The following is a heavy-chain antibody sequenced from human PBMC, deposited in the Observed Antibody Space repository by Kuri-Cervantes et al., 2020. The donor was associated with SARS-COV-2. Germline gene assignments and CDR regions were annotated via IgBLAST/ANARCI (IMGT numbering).Heavy chain of an antibody. D-gene: IGHD2-21*02. CDR1: GFTFSGHG. CDR3: VRDGDDCNFDY. CDR2: INPDGRYT. Sequence: GESLKISCAASGFTFSGHGIHWVRQAPGKGLVWVSRINPDGRYTNNGDSVKGRFTLSRDNAQNMLFLQMNSLRADDTAVYYCVRDGDDCNFDYWGQGTLVTVSS. V-gene: IGHV3-74*01. J-gene: IGHJ4*02.